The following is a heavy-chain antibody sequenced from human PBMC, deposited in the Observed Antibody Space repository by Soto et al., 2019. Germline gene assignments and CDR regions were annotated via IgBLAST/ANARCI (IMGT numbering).Heavy chain of an antibody. Sequence: GVTMRLSCAASRITFISYWMSWERQTPGKGLEWVANIKQDGSEKYYVDSVEGRFTISRDNAKNSLYLQMNSLRAEDTAVYYCAREQVIAAAGYYYYGMDVWGQGTTVTVSS. CDR1: RITFISYW. V-gene: IGHV3-7*01. D-gene: IGHD6-13*01. CDR3: AREQVIAAAGYYYYGMDV. J-gene: IGHJ6*02. CDR2: IKQDGSEK.